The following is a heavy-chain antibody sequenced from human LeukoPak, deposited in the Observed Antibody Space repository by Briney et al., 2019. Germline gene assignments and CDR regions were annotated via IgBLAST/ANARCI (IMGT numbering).Heavy chain of an antibody. CDR1: GFTFSSYS. Sequence: GGSLRLSCAASGFTFSSYSMNWVRQAPGKGLEWVSSISSSSSYIYYADSVKGRFTISRDNAKNSLCLQMNSLRAEDTAVYYCARGARSGSYYSWFDPWGQGTLVTVSS. D-gene: IGHD1-26*01. CDR2: ISSSSSYI. CDR3: ARGARSGSYYSWFDP. J-gene: IGHJ5*02. V-gene: IGHV3-21*01.